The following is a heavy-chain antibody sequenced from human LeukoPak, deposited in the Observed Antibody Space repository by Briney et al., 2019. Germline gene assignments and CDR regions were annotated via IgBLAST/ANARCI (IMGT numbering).Heavy chain of an antibody. CDR2: ISAYNGNT. D-gene: IGHD4-23*01. CDR3: ARGGDGGYPLYYFDY. J-gene: IGHJ4*02. CDR1: GYTFTSYG. Sequence: ASVKVSCKASGYTFTSYGISWVRQAPGQGLEWMGWISAYNGNTNYAQKLQGRVTMTTDTSTSTAYMELRSLRSDDTAVYYCARGGDGGYPLYYFDYWGQGTLVTVSS. V-gene: IGHV1-18*01.